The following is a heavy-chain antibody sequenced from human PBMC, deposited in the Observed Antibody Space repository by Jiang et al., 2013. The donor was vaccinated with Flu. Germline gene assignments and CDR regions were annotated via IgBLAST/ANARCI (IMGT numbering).Heavy chain of an antibody. D-gene: IGHD6-19*01. CDR3: ATHNSGWYPPSHFDY. V-gene: IGHV4-39*01. CDR1: GGSISSSSYY. J-gene: IGHJ4*02. Sequence: SGPGLVKPSETLSLTCTVSGGSISSSSYYWGWIRQPPGKGLEWIGSIYYSGSTYYNPSLKSRVTISVDTSKNQFSLKLSSVTAADTAVYYCATHNSGWYPPSHFDYWGQGTLVTVSS. CDR2: IYYSGST.